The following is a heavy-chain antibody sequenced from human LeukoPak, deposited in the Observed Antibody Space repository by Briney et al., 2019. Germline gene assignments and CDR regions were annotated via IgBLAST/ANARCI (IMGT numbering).Heavy chain of an antibody. J-gene: IGHJ6*03. CDR1: GGSISSYY. Sequence: SETLSLTCTVSGGSISSYYWSWIRQPPGKGLEWIGYIYYSGSTNYNPSLKSRVTISVDTSKNQFSLKLSSVTAADTAVYYCARNRGSTVITDHYYYYYMDVWGKGTTVTVSS. CDR2: IYYSGST. CDR3: ARNRGSTVITDHYYYYYMDV. V-gene: IGHV4-59*08. D-gene: IGHD4-11*01.